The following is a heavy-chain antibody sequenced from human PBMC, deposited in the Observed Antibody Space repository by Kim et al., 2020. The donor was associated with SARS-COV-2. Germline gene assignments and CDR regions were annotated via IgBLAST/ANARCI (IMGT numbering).Heavy chain of an antibody. CDR2: IWYDGSNK. J-gene: IGHJ6*02. D-gene: IGHD1-26*01. Sequence: GGSLRLSCAASGFTFSSYGMHWVRQAPGKGLEWVAVIWYDGSNKYYADSVKGRFTISRDNSKNTLYLQMNSLRAEDTAVYYCARSSGSYYYGMDVWGQGTTVTGSS. V-gene: IGHV3-33*08. CDR3: ARSSGSYYYGMDV. CDR1: GFTFSSYG.